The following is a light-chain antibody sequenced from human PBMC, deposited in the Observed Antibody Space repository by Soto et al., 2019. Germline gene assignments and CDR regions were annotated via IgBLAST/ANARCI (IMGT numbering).Light chain of an antibody. V-gene: IGKV3-15*01. CDR1: QSVRSN. J-gene: IGKJ1*01. Sequence: EIVMTQSPVTLSVSPGERATLSCRASQSVRSNLAWYQQKPGQAPRLLMYDASTRATGIPARFNGSGSGTEFTLTISRLQSEDFAVYYCQQYNYWPPWTFGQGTKVEIK. CDR2: DAS. CDR3: QQYNYWPPWT.